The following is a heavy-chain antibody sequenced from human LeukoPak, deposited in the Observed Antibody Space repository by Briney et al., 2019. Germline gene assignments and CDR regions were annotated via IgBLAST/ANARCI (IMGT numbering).Heavy chain of an antibody. Sequence: GRSLRLSCAASGFTFSSYAMHWVRQAPGKGLEWVAVISYDGSNKYYADSVKGRFTISRDNSKNTLYLQMNSLRAEDTAVYYCARGYYDSSGYGDYWGQGTLVTVSS. J-gene: IGHJ4*02. CDR3: ARGYYDSSGYGDY. V-gene: IGHV3-30*04. CDR1: GFTFSSYA. D-gene: IGHD3-22*01. CDR2: ISYDGSNK.